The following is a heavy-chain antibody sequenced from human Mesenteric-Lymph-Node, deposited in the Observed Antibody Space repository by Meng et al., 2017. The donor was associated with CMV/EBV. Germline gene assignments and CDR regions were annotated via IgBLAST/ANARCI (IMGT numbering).Heavy chain of an antibody. D-gene: IGHD2-2*01. J-gene: IGHJ6*02. V-gene: IGHV3-20*04. Sequence: GGSLRLSCSASGFTFNNYWMNWVRQTAGKGLEWVSGINWNGGSTGYADSVKGRFTISRDNAKNSLYLQMNSLRAEDTALYYCARGYCSSTSCYYYYGMDVWGQGTTVTVSS. CDR2: INWNGGST. CDR1: GFTFNNYW. CDR3: ARGYCSSTSCYYYYGMDV.